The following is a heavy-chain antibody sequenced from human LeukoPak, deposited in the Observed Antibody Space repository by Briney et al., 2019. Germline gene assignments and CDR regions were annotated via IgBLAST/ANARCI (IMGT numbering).Heavy chain of an antibody. V-gene: IGHV4-59*08. Sequence: SETLSLTCTVSGGSFSSYYWSWIRQPPGKGLEWIGYISYSGSTSYSPPLKSRVTISADTSRNQFSLNVNSVTAADTAVYYCEISVDTVMDFDYWGLGTLVTVSS. D-gene: IGHD5-18*01. CDR2: ISYSGST. CDR1: GGSFSSYY. CDR3: EISVDTVMDFDY. J-gene: IGHJ4*02.